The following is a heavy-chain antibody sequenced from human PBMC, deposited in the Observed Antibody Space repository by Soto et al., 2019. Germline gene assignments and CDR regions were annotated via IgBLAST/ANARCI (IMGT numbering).Heavy chain of an antibody. CDR3: TRISLVGDTGGRYFDY. D-gene: IGHD1-26*01. J-gene: IGHJ4*02. V-gene: IGHV3-72*01. CDR2: IKNKANSYTT. Sequence: VQLVESGGGLVQPGGSLRLSCAASGFIFSDHYMDWVRQAPGKGLEWVGRIKNKANSYTTEYAASVKGRFTISRADSKNSLYLQMKSLKTEDTAVYYCTRISLVGDTGGRYFDYWGQGTLLTVSS. CDR1: GFIFSDHY.